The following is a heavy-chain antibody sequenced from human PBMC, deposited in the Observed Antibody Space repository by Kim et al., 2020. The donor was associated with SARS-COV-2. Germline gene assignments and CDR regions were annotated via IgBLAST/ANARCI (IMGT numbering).Heavy chain of an antibody. CDR3: ARRGYSYGYLKSEFDY. CDR1: GYSFTSYW. D-gene: IGHD5-18*01. J-gene: IGHJ4*02. Sequence: GESLKISCKGSGYSFTSYWIGWVRQMPGKGLEWMGIIYPGDSDTRYSPSFQGQVTISADKSISTAYLQWSSLKASDTAMYYCARRGYSYGYLKSEFDYWGQGTLVTVSS. CDR2: IYPGDSDT. V-gene: IGHV5-51*01.